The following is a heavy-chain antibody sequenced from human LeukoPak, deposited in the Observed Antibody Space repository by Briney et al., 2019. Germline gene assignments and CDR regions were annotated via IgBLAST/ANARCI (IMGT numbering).Heavy chain of an antibody. J-gene: IGHJ3*02. CDR1: GGTFSNYS. D-gene: IGHD3-22*01. V-gene: IGHV1-69*06. CDR2: IIPIFGTA. CDR3: ARDAYYYDSSGYYYDDAFDI. Sequence: GASVKVSCKASGGTFSNYSISWVRQAPGQGLEWMGEIIPIFGTANYAQKFQGRVTITADKSTSTAYMELSSLRSEDTAVYYCARDAYYYDSSGYYYDDAFDIWGQGTMVTVSS.